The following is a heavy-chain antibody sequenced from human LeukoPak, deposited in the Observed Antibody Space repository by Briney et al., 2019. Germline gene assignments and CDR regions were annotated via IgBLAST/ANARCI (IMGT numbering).Heavy chain of an antibody. CDR2: INSDGSST. CDR3: ARDLFVVLPTL. CDR1: GCTFSTYW. J-gene: IGHJ4*02. Sequence: GGSLRLSCAASGCTFSTYWMHWVRQAPGKGLVWVSRINSDGSSTNYADSVKGRFTISRDNAKNTLYLQMNSLRAEDTAVYYCARDLFVVLPTLWGQGTLVTVSS. D-gene: IGHD2-2*01. V-gene: IGHV3-74*01.